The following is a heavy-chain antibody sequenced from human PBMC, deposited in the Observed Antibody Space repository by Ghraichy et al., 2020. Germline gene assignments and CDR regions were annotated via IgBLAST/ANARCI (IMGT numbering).Heavy chain of an antibody. J-gene: IGHJ4*02. Sequence: GSLRLSCTVSGGSISSYYWSWIRQPPGKGLEWIGYIYHSGSTNYNPSLKSRVTISVDTSKNQFSLKLSSVTAADTAVYYCASEDYWGQGTLVTVSS. V-gene: IGHV4-59*01. CDR3: ASEDY. CDR1: GGSISSYY. CDR2: IYHSGST.